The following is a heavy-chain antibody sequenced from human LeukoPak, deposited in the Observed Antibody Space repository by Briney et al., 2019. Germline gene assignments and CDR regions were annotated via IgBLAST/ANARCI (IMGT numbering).Heavy chain of an antibody. CDR3: ARYYYYDSGTYLRMFDS. CDR1: GGSINSSSYF. J-gene: IGHJ4*02. V-gene: IGHV4-39*01. Sequence: PSETLSLTCTVSGGSINSSSYFWGWIRQPPGKGLEWIGIIDYSGSAYYNPSLKSPVVISVGTSKNQFSLKLSSVTAADTAVYYCARYYYYDSGTYLRMFDSWGQGTLVTVSS. D-gene: IGHD3-10*01. CDR2: IDYSGSA.